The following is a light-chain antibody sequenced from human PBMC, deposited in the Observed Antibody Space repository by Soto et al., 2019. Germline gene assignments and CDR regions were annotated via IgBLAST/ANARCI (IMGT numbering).Light chain of an antibody. CDR1: SSDVGGYNY. CDR3: SSYSSSSTLYV. Sequence: QSVLTQPASVSGSPGQSITISCTGTSSDVGGYNYVSWYQHHPGKAPKLIIYEVSNRPSGVSNRFSGSKSGNTASLTISGLQAEDEADYYCSSYSSSSTLYVFGTGTKVTVL. J-gene: IGLJ1*01. CDR2: EVS. V-gene: IGLV2-14*01.